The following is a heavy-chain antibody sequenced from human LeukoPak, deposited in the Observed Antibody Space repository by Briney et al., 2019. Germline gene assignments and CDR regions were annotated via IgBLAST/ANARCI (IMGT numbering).Heavy chain of an antibody. D-gene: IGHD1-1*01. V-gene: IGHV7-4-1*02. CDR1: GYTFTSYA. CDR3: ARLGSVLTYYYYYMDV. CDR2: INTNTGNP. J-gene: IGHJ6*03. Sequence: GASVKVSCKASGYTFTSYAMNWVRQAPGQGLEWMGWINTNTGNPTYAQGFTGRFVFSLDTSVSTAYLRISSLKAEDTAVYYCARLGSVLTYYYYYMDVWGKGTTVTVSS.